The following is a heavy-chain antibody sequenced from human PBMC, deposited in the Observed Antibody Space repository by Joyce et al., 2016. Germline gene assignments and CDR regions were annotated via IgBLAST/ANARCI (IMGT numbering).Heavy chain of an antibody. J-gene: IGHJ6*02. D-gene: IGHD3-3*01. CDR3: ARDVGEEYGFWSGYYIDKETGGLDV. Sequence: QVQLQESGPRLVKPSETLSLTCTVSGGSISSYYWNWIRQPPGKGLGWIGYISYSGSTIYNPSLKGRVTISADTSKNQFSLKRTSVTAADTAVYYCARDVGEEYGFWSGYYIDKETGGLDVWGQGTTVTVSS. V-gene: IGHV4-59*01. CDR2: ISYSGST. CDR1: GGSISSYY.